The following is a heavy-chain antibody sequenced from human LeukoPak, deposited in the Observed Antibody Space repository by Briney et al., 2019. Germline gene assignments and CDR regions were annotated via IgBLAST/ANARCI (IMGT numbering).Heavy chain of an antibody. Sequence: SETLSLTCTVSGGSVSSGSYYWSWIRQPPGKGLEWIGYIYYSGSTNYNPSLRSRVTISVDTSKNQFSLKLSSVTAADTAVYYCARSGRLPEYYYDSSGYYYDAFDIWGQGTMATVSS. D-gene: IGHD3-22*01. CDR3: ARSGRLPEYYYDSSGYYYDAFDI. J-gene: IGHJ3*02. CDR1: GGSVSSGSYY. CDR2: IYYSGST. V-gene: IGHV4-61*01.